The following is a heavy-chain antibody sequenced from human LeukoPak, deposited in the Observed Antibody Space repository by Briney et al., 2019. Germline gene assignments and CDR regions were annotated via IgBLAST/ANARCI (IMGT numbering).Heavy chain of an antibody. CDR3: ARVGSGSSEFDY. D-gene: IGHD6-6*01. J-gene: IGHJ4*02. Sequence: PGGSLRLSCAASGFTFSSYGMRWVRQAPGKGLEWVAVIWYDGSNKYYADSVKGRFTISRDNSKNTLYLQMNSLRAEDTAVYYCARVGSGSSEFDYWGQGTLVTVSS. CDR1: GFTFSSYG. V-gene: IGHV3-33*01. CDR2: IWYDGSNK.